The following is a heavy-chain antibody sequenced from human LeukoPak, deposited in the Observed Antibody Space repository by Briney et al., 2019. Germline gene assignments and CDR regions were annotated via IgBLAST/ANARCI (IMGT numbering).Heavy chain of an antibody. CDR1: GYTFTSYG. J-gene: IGHJ4*02. V-gene: IGHV1-18*01. CDR2: ISAYNSNT. CDR3: ARDEDYHILTGYERLDY. Sequence: ASVKVSCKASGYTFTSYGISWVRQAPGQGLEWMGWISAYNSNTNYAQKLQGRVTMTTDTSTSTAYMELRSLRSDDTAVYYCARDEDYHILTGYERLDYWGQGTLVTVSS. D-gene: IGHD3-9*01.